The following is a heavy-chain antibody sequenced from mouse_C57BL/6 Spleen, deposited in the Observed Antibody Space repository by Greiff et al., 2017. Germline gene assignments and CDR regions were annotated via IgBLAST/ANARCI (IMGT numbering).Heavy chain of an antibody. D-gene: IGHD1-1*01. V-gene: IGHV1-64*01. CDR2: IHPNSGST. CDR3: AGNYYGSSYVSDY. Sequence: QVQLQQSGAELVKPGASVKLSCKASGYTFTSYWMHWVKQRPGQGLEWIGMIHPNSGSTNYNEKFKSKATLTVDKSSSTAYMQLSSLTSEDSAVYYCAGNYYGSSYVSDYWGQGTTLTVSS. CDR1: GYTFTSYW. J-gene: IGHJ2*01.